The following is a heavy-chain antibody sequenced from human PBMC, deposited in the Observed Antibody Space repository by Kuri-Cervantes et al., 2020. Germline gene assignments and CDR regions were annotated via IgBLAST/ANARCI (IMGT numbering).Heavy chain of an antibody. CDR2: ISWNSGSI. Sequence: SLKISCAASGFTFDDYAMHCVRQAPGKGLEWVSGISWNSGSIGYADSVKGRFTISRDNAKNSLYLQMNSLRAEDTALYYCAKDMVAVAAKPHWYFDLWGRGTLVTVSS. CDR3: AKDMVAVAAKPHWYFDL. D-gene: IGHD6-19*01. V-gene: IGHV3-9*01. J-gene: IGHJ2*01. CDR1: GFTFDDYA.